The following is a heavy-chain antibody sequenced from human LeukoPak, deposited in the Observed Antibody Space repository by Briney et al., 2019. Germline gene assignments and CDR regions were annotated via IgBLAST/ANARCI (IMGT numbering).Heavy chain of an antibody. J-gene: IGHJ4*02. V-gene: IGHV3-23*01. CDR3: ANPEVNTFRLLFDY. D-gene: IGHD3-16*01. CDR1: GFTFSSYA. CDR2: ISGSGGST. Sequence: PGGSLRLSCAASGFTFSSYAMSWVRQAPGKGLEWVSAISGSGGSTYYADSVKGRFTISRDNSKNTLYLQMNSLRAEDTAVYYCANPEVNTFRLLFDYWGQGTLVTVSS.